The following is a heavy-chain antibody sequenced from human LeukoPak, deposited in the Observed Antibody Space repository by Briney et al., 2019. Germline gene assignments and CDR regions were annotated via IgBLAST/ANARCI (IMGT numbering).Heavy chain of an antibody. D-gene: IGHD5-18*01. CDR1: GYTFTSYG. CDR3: AREIGPRQLHLWGSAFDY. Sequence: ASVKVSCKASGYTFTSYGISWVRQAPGQGLRWMGWINTYNGNTIYAQKFQGRVTMTTDTSTSTAYMELRSLRSDDTAVYYCAREIGPRQLHLWGSAFDYWGQGTLVTVSS. V-gene: IGHV1-18*01. J-gene: IGHJ4*02. CDR2: INTYNGNT.